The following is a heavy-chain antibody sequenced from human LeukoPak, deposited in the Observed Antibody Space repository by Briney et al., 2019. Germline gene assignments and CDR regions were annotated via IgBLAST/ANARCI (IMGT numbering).Heavy chain of an antibody. V-gene: IGHV4-39*01. J-gene: IGHJ5*02. CDR2: VYYSGST. CDR1: GGSISSNSYY. D-gene: IGHD2-2*01. CDR3: ARASLLGYCSSTSCGVDP. Sequence: SETLSLTCTVSGGSISSNSYYWGWIRQPPGKGLEWIGSVYYSGSTYYNPSLKSRVTVSIDTSKNQFSLKLSSVTAADTAVYYCARASLLGYCSSTSCGVDPWGQGTLVTVSS.